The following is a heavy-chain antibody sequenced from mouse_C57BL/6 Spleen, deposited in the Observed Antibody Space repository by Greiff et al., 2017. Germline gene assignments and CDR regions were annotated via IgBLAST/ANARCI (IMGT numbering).Heavy chain of an antibody. CDR1: GYTFTSYW. J-gene: IGHJ4*01. Sequence: VKLQQPGAELVRPGSSVKLSCKASGYTFTSYWMDWVKQRPGQGLEWIGNIYPSDSETHYNQKFKDKATLTVDKSSSTAYMQLSSLTSEDSAVYYCARWGYYDYDGYAMDYWGQGTSVTVSS. CDR3: ARWGYYDYDGYAMDY. D-gene: IGHD2-4*01. V-gene: IGHV1-61*01. CDR2: IYPSDSET.